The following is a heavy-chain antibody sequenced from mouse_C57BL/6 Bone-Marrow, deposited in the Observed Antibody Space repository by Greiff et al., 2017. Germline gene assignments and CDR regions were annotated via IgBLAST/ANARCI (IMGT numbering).Heavy chain of an antibody. J-gene: IGHJ3*01. V-gene: IGHV5-4*01. Sequence: EVQLQESGGGLVKPGGSLKLSCAASGFTFSSYAMSWVRQTPEKRLEWVATISDGGSYTYYPDNVKGRFTISRDNAKNNLYLQMSHLKSEDTAMYYCAREGNYYGSSWGFAYWGQGTLVTVSA. CDR3: AREGNYYGSSWGFAY. CDR1: GFTFSSYA. D-gene: IGHD1-1*01. CDR2: ISDGGSYT.